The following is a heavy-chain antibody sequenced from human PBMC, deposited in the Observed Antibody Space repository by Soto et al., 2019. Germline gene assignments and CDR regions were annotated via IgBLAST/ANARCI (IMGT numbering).Heavy chain of an antibody. CDR1: GGSTSSSNK. D-gene: IGHD4-17*01. V-gene: IGHV4-4*03. J-gene: IGHJ3*02. CDR3: ATSMTMVTNLAFDI. CDR2: IYYSGRT. Sequence: PETLCLTCACSGGSTSSSNKWSWVRQPPGKGLEWIGEIYYSGRTNYNPSLKSRVTISVDKSKNQFSLKLSSVTAADTAVSYCATSMTMVTNLAFDIWGQGTMVT.